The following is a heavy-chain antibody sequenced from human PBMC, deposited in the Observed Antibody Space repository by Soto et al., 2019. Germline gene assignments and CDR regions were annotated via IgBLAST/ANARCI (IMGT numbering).Heavy chain of an antibody. CDR3: ALGNYGDY. V-gene: IGHV3-66*01. Sequence: EVQLVESGGGLVQPGGSLRLSCAASGFTVSSNYMSWVRQAPGKGLEWVSVIYSGGSTYYADSVKGRLTISRDNSKTTLYLQMNSLRAEDTDVYYCALGNYGDYGGQGTLVTVSS. J-gene: IGHJ4*02. CDR2: IYSGGST. D-gene: IGHD4-4*01. CDR1: GFTVSSNY.